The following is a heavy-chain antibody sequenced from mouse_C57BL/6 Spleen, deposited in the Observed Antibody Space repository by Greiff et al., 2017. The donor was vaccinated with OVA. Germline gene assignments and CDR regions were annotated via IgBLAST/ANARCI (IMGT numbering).Heavy chain of an antibody. V-gene: IGHV3-6*01. J-gene: IGHJ2*01. D-gene: IGHD4-1*01. CDR1: GYSITSGYY. CDR2: IRHDGSN. CDR3: ARNWYYFDY. Sequence: VQLQQSGPGLVKPSQSLSLTCSVTGYSITSGYYWNWIRQFPGNKPEWMGYIRHDGSNNYNPSLKNRISITRDTSTNQCFLKLDSVTTEDTATYYCARNWYYFDYWGQGTTLTVSS.